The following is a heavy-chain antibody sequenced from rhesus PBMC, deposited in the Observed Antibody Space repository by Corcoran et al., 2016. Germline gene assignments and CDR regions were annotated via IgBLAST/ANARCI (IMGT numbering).Heavy chain of an antibody. CDR1: GYTFTDYY. V-gene: IGHV1-111*02. CDR2: VYPEDGEA. Sequence: EVQLVQSGAEVKKPGASVKISCKASGYTFTDYYLHWVRTAPGKGLEWMGRVYPEDGEAIQAQKFQDRVTITAETSTDTAYMELSSLRSEDTAVYYCARVGYWGGYYFDYWGQGVLVTVSS. D-gene: IGHD3-34*01. J-gene: IGHJ4*01. CDR3: ARVGYWGGYYFDY.